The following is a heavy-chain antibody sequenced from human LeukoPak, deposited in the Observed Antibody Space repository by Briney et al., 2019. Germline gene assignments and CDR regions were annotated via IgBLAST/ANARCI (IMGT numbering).Heavy chain of an antibody. J-gene: IGHJ2*01. CDR2: TDYSGTN. V-gene: IGHV4-31*03. Sequence: ASETLSLTCTVSGGSISTGGYYWSWIRQHPGKGLEWIAYTDYSGTNYYNPSLKSRATISVDTSKNQSSLKLSSVTAADTAVYYCARHRTGDHYWYFDLGGRGTLVTASS. CDR3: ARHRTGDHYWYFDL. D-gene: IGHD7-27*01. CDR1: GGSISTGGYY.